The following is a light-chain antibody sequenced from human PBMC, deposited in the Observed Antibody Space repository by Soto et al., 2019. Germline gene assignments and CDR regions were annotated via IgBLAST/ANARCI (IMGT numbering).Light chain of an antibody. CDR3: QQSYSTPLT. V-gene: IGKV1-39*01. CDR1: QNVASL. CDR2: GES. J-gene: IGKJ4*01. Sequence: DIQMTQSPSSLSASVGDRVTITCRASQNVASLLNWYQQKPGQAPKLLIFGESRLQSGVPSRFSGNGSGTDFTLTISSLQPEDFALYYCQQSYSTPLTFGGGTKVDIK.